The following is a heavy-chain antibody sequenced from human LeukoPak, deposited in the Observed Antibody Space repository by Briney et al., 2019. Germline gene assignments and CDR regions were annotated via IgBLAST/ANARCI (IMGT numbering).Heavy chain of an antibody. Sequence: PGGSLRLSCAASGFTFSSYWMSRVRQAPGKGLEWVANIKQDGSEKYYVDSVKGRFTISRDNARNSLYLQMNSLRAEDTAVYYCASPRYFDYYYFDYWGQGTLVTVSS. CDR3: ASPRYFDYYYFDY. V-gene: IGHV3-7*01. J-gene: IGHJ4*02. CDR2: IKQDGSEK. CDR1: GFTFSSYW. D-gene: IGHD3-9*01.